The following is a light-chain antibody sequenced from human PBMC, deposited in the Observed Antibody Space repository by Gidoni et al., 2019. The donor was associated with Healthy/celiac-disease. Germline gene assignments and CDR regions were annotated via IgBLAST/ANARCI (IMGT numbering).Light chain of an antibody. V-gene: IGKV2-28*01. Sequence: DIVMTQSPLSLPVTPGEPASISCRSSQSLLHSNGYNYLDWYLQKPGQSPQLLIYLGTNRASGVPDRFSGSGSGTDFTLKISRVEAEDVGVYYCMQARQTLWTFGQXTKVEIK. J-gene: IGKJ1*01. CDR1: QSLLHSNGYNY. CDR2: LGT. CDR3: MQARQTLWT.